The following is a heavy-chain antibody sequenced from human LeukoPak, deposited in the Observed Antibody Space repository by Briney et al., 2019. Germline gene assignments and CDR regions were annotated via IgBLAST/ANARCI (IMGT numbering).Heavy chain of an antibody. D-gene: IGHD1-1*01. CDR3: ARELVHFDY. V-gene: IGHV4-34*01. CDR1: GGSFSGYY. J-gene: IGHJ4*02. CDR2: INHSGST. Sequence: SETLSLTCAVYGGSFSGYYWSWIRQPPGKGLEWIGEINHSGSTNDNPSLKSRVTISVDTSKNQFSLKLSSVTAADTAVYYCARELVHFDYWGQGTLVTVSS.